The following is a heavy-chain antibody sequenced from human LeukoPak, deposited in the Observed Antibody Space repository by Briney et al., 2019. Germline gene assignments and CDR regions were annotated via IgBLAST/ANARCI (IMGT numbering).Heavy chain of an antibody. J-gene: IGHJ4*02. CDR2: ISPTSGSL. CDR1: GFTFSDHY. CDR3: AREGPTAALFDY. V-gene: IGHV3-69-1*01. Sequence: GRSLRLSCAASGFTFSDHYMDWVRQAPGEGLERVSSISPTSGSLYYADSVKGRFTISRDNAENSLYLLMNSLRAEDTAVYYCAREGPTAALFDYWGQGTQVTVSS. D-gene: IGHD4-17*01.